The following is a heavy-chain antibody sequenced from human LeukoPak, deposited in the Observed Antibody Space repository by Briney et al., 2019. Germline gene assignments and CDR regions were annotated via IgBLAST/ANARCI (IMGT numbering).Heavy chain of an antibody. J-gene: IGHJ4*02. CDR3: ARGGYNYRFDY. CDR2: INHSGST. V-gene: IGHV4-34*01. CDR1: GGSFSGYY. Sequence: PSETLSLTCAVYGGSFSGYYWSWIRQPPGKGLEWIGEINHSGSTNYNPSLKSRVTISVDTSKNQFSLKLSSVTAADTAVYYYARGGYNYRFDYWGQGTLVTVSS. D-gene: IGHD5-12*01.